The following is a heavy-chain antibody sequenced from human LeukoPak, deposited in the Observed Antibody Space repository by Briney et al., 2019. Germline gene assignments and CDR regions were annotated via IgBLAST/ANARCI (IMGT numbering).Heavy chain of an antibody. D-gene: IGHD3-10*01. Sequence: GRSLRLSCAASGFTFSSYGMHWVRQAPGKGLKWVAVISYDGSNKYYADSVKGRFTISRDNSKNTLYLQMNSLRAEDTAVYYCAKDRGWGYWGQGTLVTVSS. V-gene: IGHV3-30*18. CDR1: GFTFSSYG. CDR3: AKDRGWGY. CDR2: ISYDGSNK. J-gene: IGHJ4*02.